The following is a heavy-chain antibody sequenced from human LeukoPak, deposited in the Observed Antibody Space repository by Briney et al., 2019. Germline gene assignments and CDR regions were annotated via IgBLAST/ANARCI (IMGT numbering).Heavy chain of an antibody. J-gene: IGHJ3*02. V-gene: IGHV1-8*03. CDR2: MNPNSGNT. CDR3: AVDCSGGSCYSRFVSSDAFDI. D-gene: IGHD2-15*01. CDR1: GYTFTSYD. Sequence: ASVKVSCKASGYTFTSYDINWVRQATGQGLEWMGWMNPNSGNTGYAQKFQGRVTITRNTSISTAYMELSSLRSEDTAVYYCAVDCSGGSCYSRFVSSDAFDIWGQGTMVTVSS.